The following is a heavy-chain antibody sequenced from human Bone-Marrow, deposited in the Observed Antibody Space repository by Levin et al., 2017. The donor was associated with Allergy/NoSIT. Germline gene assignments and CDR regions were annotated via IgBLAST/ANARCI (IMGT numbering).Heavy chain of an antibody. D-gene: IGHD1-1*01. CDR2: ITAGNGSA. Sequence: ASVKVSCTASGNTFTSAIHWVRQAPGQRLEWMGWITAGNGSAKYAQKFQGRVTFTRDASANTVYLDLGSLTSDDTAVYYCAKDRWDDFFNWFDPWGQGSLVTVAS. CDR3: AKDRWDDFFNWFDP. J-gene: IGHJ5*02. CDR1: GNTFTSA. V-gene: IGHV1-3*01.